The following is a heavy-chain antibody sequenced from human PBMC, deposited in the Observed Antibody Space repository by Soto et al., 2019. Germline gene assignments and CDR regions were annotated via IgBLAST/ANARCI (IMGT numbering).Heavy chain of an antibody. CDR1: GFTFSDYY. Sequence: PGGSLRLSCAASGFTFSDYYMSWIRQAPGKGLEWVSYISSSGSTIYYADSVKGRFTISRDNAKNSLYLQMNSLRAEDTAVYYCARDRTFLDWAQLLLAGRTYGSGLEGRDYYYYMDVWGKGTTVTVSS. V-gene: IGHV3-11*01. D-gene: IGHD2-2*01. CDR3: ARDRTFLDWAQLLLAGRTYGSGLEGRDYYYYMDV. CDR2: ISSSGSTI. J-gene: IGHJ6*03.